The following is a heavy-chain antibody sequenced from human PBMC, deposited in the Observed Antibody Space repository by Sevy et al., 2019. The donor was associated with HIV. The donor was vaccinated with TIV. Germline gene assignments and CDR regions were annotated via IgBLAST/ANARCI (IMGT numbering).Heavy chain of an antibody. J-gene: IGHJ4*02. D-gene: IGHD3-3*01. CDR2: ISYDGSKK. CDR3: AKRPSLFYLLDY. CDR1: GFTFSNYG. Sequence: GGSLRLSCAASGFTFSNYGMHWVRQAPGKGLEWVAVISYDGSKKYYADSVKGRFTISRVNSKNTLYLQMNSLGTEDTAVYYCAKRPSLFYLLDYWGQGTLVTVSS. V-gene: IGHV3-30*18.